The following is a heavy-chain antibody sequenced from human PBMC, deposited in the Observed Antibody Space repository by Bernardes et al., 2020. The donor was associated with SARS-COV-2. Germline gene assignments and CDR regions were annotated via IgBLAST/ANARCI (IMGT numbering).Heavy chain of an antibody. Sequence: GALRLYCAASGFTFTNYAMTWVRQAPGKGLEWVSSISATGGGTYYADSVQGRFTVSRDYSTNTLYLQMDSLRAEDTAIYYCAKEAYSGYLETYYFYYGMDVWGQGTTVTVAS. CDR3: AKEAYSGYLETYYFYYGMDV. J-gene: IGHJ6*02. CDR1: GFTFTNYA. V-gene: IGHV3-23*01. CDR2: ISATGGGT. D-gene: IGHD5-12*01.